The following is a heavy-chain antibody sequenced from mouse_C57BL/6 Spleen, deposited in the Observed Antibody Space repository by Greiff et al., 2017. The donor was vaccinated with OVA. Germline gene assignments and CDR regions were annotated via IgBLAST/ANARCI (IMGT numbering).Heavy chain of an antibody. CDR2: INPYNGDT. V-gene: IGHV1-20*01. CDR1: GYSFTGYF. Sequence: EVQLQQSGPELVKPGDSVKISCKASGYSFTGYFMNWVMQSHGKSLEWIGRINPYNGDTFYNQKFKGKATLTVDKSSSTAHMELRSLTSEDSAVYYCARWDGYLYYFDYWGQGTTLTVSS. CDR3: ARWDGYLYYFDY. J-gene: IGHJ2*01. D-gene: IGHD2-3*01.